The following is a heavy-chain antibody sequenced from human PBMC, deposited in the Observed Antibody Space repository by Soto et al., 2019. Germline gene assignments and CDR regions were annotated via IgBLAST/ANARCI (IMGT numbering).Heavy chain of an antibody. J-gene: IGHJ6*02. Sequence: VASVKVSCKASGYTFTGYYMHWVRQAPGQGLEWMGWINPNSGGTNYAQKFQGWVTMTRDTSISTAYMELSRLRSDDTAVYYCARSDITIYGMDVWGQGTAVTVSS. CDR1: GYTFTGYY. CDR3: ARSDITIYGMDV. CDR2: INPNSGGT. V-gene: IGHV1-2*04. D-gene: IGHD3-10*01.